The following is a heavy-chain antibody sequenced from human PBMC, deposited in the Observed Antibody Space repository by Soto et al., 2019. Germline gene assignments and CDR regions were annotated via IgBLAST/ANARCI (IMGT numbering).Heavy chain of an antibody. Sequence: SETLSLTCAVSGGSISSGRYSWSWIRQPPGKGLEWIGYIYHSGSTYYNPSLKSRVTISVDRSTNQLSLKLRSVTAADTAVYNCAGVGLDGYKLGGPGGGSFDPCGQGPLVT. CDR2: IYHSGST. CDR1: GGSISSGRYS. V-gene: IGHV4-30-2*01. CDR3: AGVGLDGYKLGGPGGGSFDP. D-gene: IGHD5-12*01. J-gene: IGHJ5*02.